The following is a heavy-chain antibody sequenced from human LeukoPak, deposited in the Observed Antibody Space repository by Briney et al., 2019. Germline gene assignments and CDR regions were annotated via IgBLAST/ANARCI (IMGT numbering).Heavy chain of an antibody. CDR2: ITGGGHST. V-gene: IGHV3-23*01. J-gene: IGHJ4*02. CDR1: GFAVSNNY. Sequence: GGSLRLSWAASGFAVSNNYMSWARQAPGKGLEWVSAITGGGHSTYYADSVKGRFTISRDNSKNTLYLQLNSLTAEDTAIYYCPTYTVTPRHFDYGGQGTLVTVSS. D-gene: IGHD4-17*01. CDR3: PTYTVTPRHFDY.